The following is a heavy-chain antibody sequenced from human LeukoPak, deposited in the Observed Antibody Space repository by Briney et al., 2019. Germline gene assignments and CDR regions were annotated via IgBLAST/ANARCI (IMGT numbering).Heavy chain of an antibody. CDR1: GYTFTGYY. D-gene: IGHD3-16*01. CDR3: ARGGSGEALDI. V-gene: IGHV1-2*04. CDR2: INPNSGGT. J-gene: IGHJ3*02. Sequence: ASVKVSCKASGYTFTGYYIHWVRQAPGQGLEWMGWINPNSGGTNYAQKFQGWVTMTRDTSINTAYMELSRLQSDDTADDTAVYYCARGGSGEALDIWGRGTMVTVSS.